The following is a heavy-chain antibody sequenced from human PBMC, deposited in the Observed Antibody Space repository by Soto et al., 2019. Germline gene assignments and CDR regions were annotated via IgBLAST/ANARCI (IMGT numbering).Heavy chain of an antibody. J-gene: IGHJ6*02. CDR3: ARDSGSSGYYYYYGMDV. CDR2: IYYSGST. D-gene: IGHD3-22*01. V-gene: IGHV4-39*07. CDR1: GGSISSSSYY. Sequence: SETLSLTCTVSGGSISSSSYYWGWIRQPPGKGLEWIGSIYYSGSTYYNPSLKSRVTISVDTSKNQFSLKLSSVTAADTAVYYCARDSGSSGYYYYYGMDVWGQGTTVTVSS.